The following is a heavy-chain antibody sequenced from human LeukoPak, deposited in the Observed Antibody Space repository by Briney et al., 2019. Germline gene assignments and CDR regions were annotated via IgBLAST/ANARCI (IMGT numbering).Heavy chain of an antibody. D-gene: IGHD7-27*01. Sequence: GGSLRLSCAASGFSFSTSAMTWVRQAPGKGLEWVSGISGSGATDYADSVKGRFTISRDNSKNTLYLQINSLRAEDTAVYYCAKDLNWGGRWGQGTLVTVSS. CDR1: GFSFSTSA. CDR2: ISGSGAT. J-gene: IGHJ4*02. V-gene: IGHV3-23*01. CDR3: AKDLNWGGR.